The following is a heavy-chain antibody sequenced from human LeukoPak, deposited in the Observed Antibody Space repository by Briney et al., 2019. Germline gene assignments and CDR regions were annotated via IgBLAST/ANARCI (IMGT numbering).Heavy chain of an antibody. CDR1: GFTFSTYW. CDR3: ARDGRDGYIDY. J-gene: IGHJ4*02. V-gene: IGHV3-7*01. Sequence: AGGSLRLSCAASGFTFSTYWMSWVRQAPGKGLEWLANINEDGSKKYYVDSVKGRFTISRDNAKNSLYLQMNSLRAEDTAVYYCARDGRDGYIDYWGQGTLVTVSS. D-gene: IGHD5-24*01. CDR2: INEDGSKK.